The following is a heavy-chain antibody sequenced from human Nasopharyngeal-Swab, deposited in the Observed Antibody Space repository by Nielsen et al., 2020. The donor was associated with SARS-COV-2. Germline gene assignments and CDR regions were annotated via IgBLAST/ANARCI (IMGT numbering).Heavy chain of an antibody. Sequence: GEPLKISCKGSGYSFTTYWIGWVRQMPGKGPEWMGIIYPGDSNTRYSPSFQGQVTISVDKYSSTAYLQWSSLKASDTAIYYCARPMRPMGHYYFGMDVWGQGTTVTVSS. V-gene: IGHV5-51*01. CDR1: GYSFTTYW. J-gene: IGHJ6*02. CDR3: ARPMRPMGHYYFGMDV. CDR2: IYPGDSNT. D-gene: IGHD1-26*01.